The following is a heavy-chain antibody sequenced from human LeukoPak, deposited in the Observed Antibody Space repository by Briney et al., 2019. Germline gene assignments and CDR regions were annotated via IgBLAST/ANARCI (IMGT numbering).Heavy chain of an antibody. CDR1: GYTFTSYG. CDR3: ARGTMVRGVIPSYYYGMDV. V-gene: IGHV1-18*04. D-gene: IGHD3-10*01. J-gene: IGHJ6*04. CDR2: ISAYNGNT. Sequence: GASVKVSCKASGYTFTSYGISWVRQAPGQGLEWMGWISAYNGNTNYAQKLQGRVTMTTDTSTSTAYMELRSLGSDDTAVYYCARGTMVRGVIPSYYYGMDVWGKGTTVTVSS.